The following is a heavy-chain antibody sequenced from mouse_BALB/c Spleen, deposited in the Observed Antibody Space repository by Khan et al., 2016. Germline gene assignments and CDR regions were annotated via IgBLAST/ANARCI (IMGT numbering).Heavy chain of an antibody. J-gene: IGHJ4*01. CDR2: IYPGDGDT. D-gene: IGHD3-2*01. Sequence: QVQLQQSGAELVRPGSSVKISCKASGYAFSGYWMNWVKQRPGQGLEWIGQIYPGDGDTNYNGKFKGKVTLTADKSSSTAYLQLSSLTSEDSAVYFCARSMVGDSSGVYTMDYWGQGTSVTVSS. CDR3: ARSMVGDSSGVYTMDY. CDR1: GYAFSGYW. V-gene: IGHV1-80*01.